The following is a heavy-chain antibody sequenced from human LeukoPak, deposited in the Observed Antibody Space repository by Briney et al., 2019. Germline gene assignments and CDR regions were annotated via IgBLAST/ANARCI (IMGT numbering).Heavy chain of an antibody. CDR3: AKLIAVAGGDFDY. CDR1: GFTFSDYY. Sequence: PGGSLRLSCAASGFTFSDYYMSWIRQAPGKGLEWVSCISSSGSTIYYADSVKGRFTISRDNAKNSLYLQMNSLRAEDTAVYYCAKLIAVAGGDFDYWGQGTLVTVSS. CDR2: ISSSGSTI. J-gene: IGHJ4*02. V-gene: IGHV3-11*01. D-gene: IGHD6-19*01.